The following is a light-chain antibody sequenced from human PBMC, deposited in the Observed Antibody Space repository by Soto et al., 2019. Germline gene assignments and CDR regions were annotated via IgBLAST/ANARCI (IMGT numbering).Light chain of an antibody. CDR2: LNSDGSH. CDR3: QTWGTGAWV. V-gene: IGLV4-69*01. CDR1: SGHSSYA. Sequence: QLVLTQSPSASASLGASVKLTCTLSSGHSSYAIAWYQQQPEKGPRYLMNLNSDGSHSKGDGIPDRFSGSSSGAEHYLTISSLRSEDEADYYCQTWGTGAWVFGGGTKLTAL. J-gene: IGLJ3*02.